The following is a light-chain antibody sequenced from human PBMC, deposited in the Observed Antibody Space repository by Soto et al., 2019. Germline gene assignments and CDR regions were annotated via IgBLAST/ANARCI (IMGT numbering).Light chain of an antibody. CDR3: QQYSSYPYT. CDR1: QSISSW. Sequence: DIQMTQSPSTLSASVGDRVTITCRASQSISSWLAWYQQKPGTAPKLLIYKASSLQSGVPSRFSGSGSGTAFTLTLSSLQPDDFATYYCQQYSSYPYTFGQGTKLEIK. V-gene: IGKV1-5*03. CDR2: KAS. J-gene: IGKJ2*01.